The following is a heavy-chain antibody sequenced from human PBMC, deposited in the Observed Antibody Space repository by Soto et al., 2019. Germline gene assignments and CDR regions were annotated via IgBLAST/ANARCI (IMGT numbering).Heavy chain of an antibody. CDR2: LSGSGTGT. CDR1: GFSFVNYA. CDR3: AKATTNGGWFNPFDS. D-gene: IGHD6-19*01. V-gene: IGHV3-23*01. Sequence: GGSLRLSCAASGFSFVNYAMNWVRQAPGKGLEWVSGLSGSGTGTYYADSVKGRFTISRDNSRDTLFLQMNSLTADDTAVYYCAKATTNGGWFNPFDSWGQGTLVTVSS. J-gene: IGHJ4*02.